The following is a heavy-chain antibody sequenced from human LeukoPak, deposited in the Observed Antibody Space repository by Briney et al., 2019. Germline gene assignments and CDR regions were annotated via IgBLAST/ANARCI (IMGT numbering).Heavy chain of an antibody. CDR1: GFTFSGFW. D-gene: IGHD2/OR15-2a*01. Sequence: GGSLRLSCAVSGFTFSGFWMSWSRQAPGKGLEWVASINSDGSEGYYADVVKGRFTISRDNAKNSLYLQINSLRAEDTAVYYCAAISYLAFDIWGQGTMVTVSS. CDR3: AAISYLAFDI. V-gene: IGHV3-7*03. CDR2: INSDGSEG. J-gene: IGHJ3*02.